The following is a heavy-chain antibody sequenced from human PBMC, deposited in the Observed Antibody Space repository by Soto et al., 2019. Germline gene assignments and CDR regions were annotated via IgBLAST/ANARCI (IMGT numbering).Heavy chain of an antibody. J-gene: IGHJ6*02. CDR1: GYSISSGYY. D-gene: IGHD6-19*01. CDR2: IYHSGST. V-gene: IGHV4-38-2*01. Sequence: SDTLSLTCAVSGYSISSGYYWGWIRQPPGKGLEWIGSIYHSGSTYYNPSLKSRVTISVDTSKNQFSLKLSPVTAADTAVYYCARVTETNSSGWFYYYYYGMEVSGPGNTVT. CDR3: ARVTETNSSGWFYYYYYGMEV.